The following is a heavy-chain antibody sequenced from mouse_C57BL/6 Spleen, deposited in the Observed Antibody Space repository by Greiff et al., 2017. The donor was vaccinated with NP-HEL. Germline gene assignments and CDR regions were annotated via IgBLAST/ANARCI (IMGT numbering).Heavy chain of an antibody. CDR1: GYTFTSYW. CDR3: ARRSYGSTFDY. Sequence: QVQLQQPGAELVKPGASVKLSCKASGYTFTSYWMQWVKQRPRQGLEWIGEIDPSDSYTNYNQKFKGKATLTVDTSSSTAYMQLSSLTSEDSAVYYCARRSYGSTFDYWGQGTTLTVSS. CDR2: IDPSDSYT. D-gene: IGHD1-1*01. J-gene: IGHJ2*01. V-gene: IGHV1-50*01.